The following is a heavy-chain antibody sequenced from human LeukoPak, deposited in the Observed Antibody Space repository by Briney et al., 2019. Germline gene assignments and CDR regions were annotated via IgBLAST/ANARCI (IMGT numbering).Heavy chain of an antibody. V-gene: IGHV5-51*01. Sequence: HGESLKISCKGSGYSFSNDWIGWVRQMPGKGLEWMGIIYPGDSDTRYSPSFQGQVTMSADKSISTAFLQWSSLEASDTAMYYCARRGCIRDSCYAYWGQGTLVTVSS. CDR1: GYSFSNDW. CDR3: ARRGCIRDSCYAY. CDR2: IYPGDSDT. J-gene: IGHJ4*02. D-gene: IGHD2-15*01.